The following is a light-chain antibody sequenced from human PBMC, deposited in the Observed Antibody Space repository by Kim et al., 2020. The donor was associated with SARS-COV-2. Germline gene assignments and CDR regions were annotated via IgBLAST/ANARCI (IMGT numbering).Light chain of an antibody. V-gene: IGKV3-15*01. CDR2: AAS. CDR1: QSVGIS. J-gene: IGKJ4*01. Sequence: PGERAILSCKATQSVGISLAWYQQKPGRAPRLLIYAASTRATGIPARFSGSGSGTEFTLTISSLLSEDYAVYYCQQYNNWPLLLTFGGGTKVDIK. CDR3: QQYNNWPLLLT.